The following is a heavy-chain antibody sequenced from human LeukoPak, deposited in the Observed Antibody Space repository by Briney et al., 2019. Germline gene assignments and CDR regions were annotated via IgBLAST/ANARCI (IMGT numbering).Heavy chain of an antibody. CDR3: ASRDTTSYWYFDL. J-gene: IGHJ2*01. V-gene: IGHV4-30-4*08. CDR2: IYYSGSP. Sequence: WVRQPPGKGLEWIGYIYYSGSPYYNPSLKSRVTISVDTSKNQFSLKLSSVTAADTAVYYCASRDTTSYWYFDLWGRGTLVTVSS. D-gene: IGHD4-17*01.